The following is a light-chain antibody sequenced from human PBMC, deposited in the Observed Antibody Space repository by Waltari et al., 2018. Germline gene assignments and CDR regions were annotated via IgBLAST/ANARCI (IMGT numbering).Light chain of an antibody. CDR3: QKYNSAPFT. Sequence: DIQMTQSPSSLSASVGDRVTITCRASQGISNNLAWYQQKPGKVPKLLIYDASTLQPGVPSRFSGSGSGADFTLTLSSLQPEATTTYFCQKYNSAPFTFGQGTRLEIK. J-gene: IGKJ5*01. V-gene: IGKV1-27*01. CDR1: QGISNN. CDR2: DAS.